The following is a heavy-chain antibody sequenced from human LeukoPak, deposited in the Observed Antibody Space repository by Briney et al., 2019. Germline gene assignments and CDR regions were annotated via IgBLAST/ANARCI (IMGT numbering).Heavy chain of an antibody. CDR1: GFTFSSYS. J-gene: IGHJ4*02. Sequence: GGSLRLSCAASGFTFSSYSMNWVRQAPGKGLEWVSSISSSSRYIYYADSVKGRFTISRDNAKNSLYLQMNSLRAEDTAVYYCAREDAGVVVPAAIWSYWGQGTLVTVSS. CDR3: AREDAGVVVPAAIWSY. V-gene: IGHV3-21*01. D-gene: IGHD2-2*01. CDR2: ISSSSRYI.